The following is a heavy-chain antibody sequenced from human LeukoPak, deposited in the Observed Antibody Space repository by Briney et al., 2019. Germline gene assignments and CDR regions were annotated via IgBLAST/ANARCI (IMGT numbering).Heavy chain of an antibody. CDR1: GFTVSSNY. D-gene: IGHD6-13*01. J-gene: IGHJ4*02. Sequence: PGGSLRLSCAASGFTVSSNYMSWVRQAPGKGLEWVSVIYSGGSTYYADSVEGRFTISRDNSKNTLYPQMNSLRAEDTAVYYCARGLAAAGLFDYWGQGTLVTVSS. V-gene: IGHV3-66*01. CDR3: ARGLAAAGLFDY. CDR2: IYSGGST.